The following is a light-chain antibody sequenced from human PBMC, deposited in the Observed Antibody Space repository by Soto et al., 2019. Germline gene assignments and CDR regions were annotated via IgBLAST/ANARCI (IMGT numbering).Light chain of an antibody. J-gene: IGKJ2*01. CDR2: WAS. CDR3: QQYYSNPPT. V-gene: IGKV4-1*01. Sequence: DIVLTQSPESLTVSLGERATINCKSSQSLLYTYNNENYLAWYQKKPGQPPKLIMYWASTPQVGVPGRFSGSGSGTDFTLTSSSLQAEDVAIYYCQQYYSNPPTFGQGTKLEIK. CDR1: QSLLYTYNNENY.